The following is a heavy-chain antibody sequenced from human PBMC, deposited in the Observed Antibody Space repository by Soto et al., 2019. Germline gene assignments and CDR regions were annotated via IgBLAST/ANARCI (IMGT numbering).Heavy chain of an antibody. CDR3: ARAPILVGETTYENYFDY. V-gene: IGHV1-69*01. CDR2: NIPIFGTA. CDR1: GDPFSNFV. J-gene: IGHJ4*02. Sequence: SVKVSCPASGDPFSNFVVSWVRQAPGQGLEWMGGNIPIFGTANYAQKFQGRVTIIADESTGTTYMELTSLRSEDTAVYYCARAPILVGETTYENYFDYWGQGTLVTVSS. D-gene: IGHD2-21*01.